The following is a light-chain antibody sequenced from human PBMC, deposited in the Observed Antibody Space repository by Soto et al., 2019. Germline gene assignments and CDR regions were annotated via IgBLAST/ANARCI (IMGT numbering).Light chain of an antibody. V-gene: IGLV2-14*01. CDR2: EVT. Sequence: QSALTQPASVSGSPGQSITISCTGTNSDVGRYNYVSWYQQYPGKAPKLMISEVTSRPSGVSNRFSGSKSGNTASLTISGLQADDESYYYCSSYTTSTTWVFGGGTKLTVL. CDR3: SSYTTSTTWV. J-gene: IGLJ3*02. CDR1: NSDVGRYNY.